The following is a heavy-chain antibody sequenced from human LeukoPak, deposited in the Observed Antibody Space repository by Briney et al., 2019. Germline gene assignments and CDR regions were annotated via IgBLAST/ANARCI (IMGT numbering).Heavy chain of an antibody. CDR2: IYTSGST. V-gene: IGHV4-61*02. D-gene: IGHD6-13*01. CDR1: GGSISSGSYY. Sequence: SETLSLTCTVSGGSISSGSYYWSWIRQPAGKGLEWIGRIYTSGSTNYNPSLKSRVTISVDTSKNQFSLKLSSVTAADTAVYYCARDLKRIAAVQPPEFDSRGQGTLVTVSS. J-gene: IGHJ4*02. CDR3: ARDLKRIAAVQPPEFDS.